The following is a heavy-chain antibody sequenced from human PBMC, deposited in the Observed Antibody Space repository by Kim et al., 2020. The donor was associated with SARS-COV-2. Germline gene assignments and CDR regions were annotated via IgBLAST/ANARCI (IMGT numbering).Heavy chain of an antibody. CDR3: ARGGAARTDAFDI. D-gene: IGHD6-6*01. Sequence: LETLSLTCTVSGGSISSSSYYWGWIRQPPGKGLEWIGSIYYSGSTYYNPSLKSRVTISVDTSKNQFSLKLSSVTAADTAVYYCARGGAARTDAFDIWGQGTMVTVSS. V-gene: IGHV4-39*07. CDR2: IYYSGST. J-gene: IGHJ3*02. CDR1: GGSISSSSYY.